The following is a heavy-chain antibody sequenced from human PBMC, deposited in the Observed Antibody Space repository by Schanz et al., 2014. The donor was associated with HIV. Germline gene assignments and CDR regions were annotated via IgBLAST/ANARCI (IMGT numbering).Heavy chain of an antibody. Sequence: QVQLVESGGGVAQPGRSLRLSCAASGFTFSTYGMHWVRQAPGKGLEWVAVISYDGRNKYYADSVKGRVTISRDNAKNSLYLQMNSLRAEDTAVYYCVLPSAKIVGGLGEHYFDHWGQGTLVTVSS. V-gene: IGHV3-30*03. CDR1: GFTFSTYG. CDR2: ISYDGRNK. CDR3: VLPSAKIVGGLGEHYFDH. J-gene: IGHJ4*02. D-gene: IGHD1-26*01.